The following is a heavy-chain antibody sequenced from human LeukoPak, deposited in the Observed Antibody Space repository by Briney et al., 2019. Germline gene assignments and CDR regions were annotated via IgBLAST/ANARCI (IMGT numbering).Heavy chain of an antibody. D-gene: IGHD3-22*01. V-gene: IGHV4-30-4*08. CDR2: IYYSGST. J-gene: IGHJ3*02. Sequence: PSETLSLTCTVSGCSISSGDYYWSWIRQPPGKGLEWVGYIYYSGSTYYNPSLKSRVTISVDTSKNQFSLKLSPVTAADTAVYYCASPPLLYYDSSGYYRTDAFDIWGQGTMVTVSS. CDR3: ASPPLLYYDSSGYYRTDAFDI. CDR1: GCSISSGDYY.